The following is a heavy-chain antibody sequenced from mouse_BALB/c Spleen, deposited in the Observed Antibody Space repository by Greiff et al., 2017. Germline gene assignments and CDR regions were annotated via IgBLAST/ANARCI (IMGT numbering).Heavy chain of an antibody. CDR2: IWSGGST. CDR1: GFSLTSYG. J-gene: IGHJ4*01. Sequence: VKLMESGPGLVQPSQSLSITCTVSGFSLTSYGVHWVRQSPGKGLEWLGVIWSGGSTDYNAAFISRLSISKDNSKSQVFFKMNSLQANDTAIYYCARYDYEVYAMDYWGQGTSVTVSS. D-gene: IGHD2-4*01. V-gene: IGHV2-2*02. CDR3: ARYDYEVYAMDY.